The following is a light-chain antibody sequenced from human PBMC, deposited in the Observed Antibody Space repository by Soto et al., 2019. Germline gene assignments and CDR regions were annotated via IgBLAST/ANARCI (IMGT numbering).Light chain of an antibody. Sequence: QSALTQPPSASGSPGQSVTISCTGSSSDVGAYNYVSWYQQYPGKAPKLLIYEVTKRPSGVPDRFSGSKSGNTASLTDSGLRAEDEADYYCSSYAGSNVHYVFGTGTKLTVL. CDR1: SSDVGAYNY. V-gene: IGLV2-8*01. CDR2: EVT. CDR3: SSYAGSNVHYV. J-gene: IGLJ1*01.